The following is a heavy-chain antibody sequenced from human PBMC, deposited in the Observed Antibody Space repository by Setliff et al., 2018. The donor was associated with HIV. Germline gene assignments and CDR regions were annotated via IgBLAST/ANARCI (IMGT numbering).Heavy chain of an antibody. Sequence: SETLSLTCAVYGGSVSGHYWGWFRQPPGKGLEWIGEITPSGATNYLPSLKSRVTMSLDTSKNQFSLKMTSVTAADTALYYCSDWNTTIDEDAWGQGTLVTVSS. D-gene: IGHD5-18*01. J-gene: IGHJ5*02. CDR1: GGSVSGHY. CDR3: SDWNTTIDEDA. V-gene: IGHV4-34*01. CDR2: ITPSGAT.